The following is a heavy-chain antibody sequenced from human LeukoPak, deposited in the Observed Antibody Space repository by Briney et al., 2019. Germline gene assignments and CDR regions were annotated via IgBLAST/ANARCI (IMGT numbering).Heavy chain of an antibody. CDR1: GGSISTDGYY. CDR3: ARAESWELILDY. J-gene: IGHJ4*02. CDR2: IYYSGST. D-gene: IGHD1-26*01. Sequence: SQTLSLTCTVSGGSISTDGYYWSWIRQHPGKGLEWIGYIYYSGSTYYNPSLKSRVTISVDTSKNQFSLKLSSVTAADTAVYYCARAESWELILDYWGQGTLVTVSS. V-gene: IGHV4-31*03.